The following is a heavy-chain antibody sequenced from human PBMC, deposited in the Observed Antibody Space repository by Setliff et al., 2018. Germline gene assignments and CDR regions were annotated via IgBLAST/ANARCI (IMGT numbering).Heavy chain of an antibody. J-gene: IGHJ6*03. CDR3: ARQPYSTTYYYYYYYMDV. CDR1: DVSISGYY. V-gene: IGHV4-4*08. CDR2: IHSSGRS. Sequence: SETLSLTCTVSDVSISGYYWSWIRQPPGKGLEWIGYIHSSGRSNYNPSLKSRVTTSIDTSKNQFSLNLNSVTAADTAVYYCARQPYSTTYYYYYYYMDVWGKGTTVTVSS. D-gene: IGHD6-13*01.